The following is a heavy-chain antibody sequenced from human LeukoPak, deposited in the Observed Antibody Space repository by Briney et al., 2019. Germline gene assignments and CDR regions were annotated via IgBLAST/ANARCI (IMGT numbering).Heavy chain of an antibody. CDR2: IYWNDDK. Sequence: ESGPTLVKPTQTLTLTCTFSGFSPSTSGVGVGWIRQPPGKALEWLALIYWNDDKRYSPSLKSRLTITKDTSKNQVVLTMTNMDPMDTGTYYCSHTGGAFRYGYDCFDPWGQGTLVTVSS. CDR3: SHTGGAFRYGYDCFDP. V-gene: IGHV2-5*01. CDR1: GFSPSTSGVG. J-gene: IGHJ5*02. D-gene: IGHD5-18*01.